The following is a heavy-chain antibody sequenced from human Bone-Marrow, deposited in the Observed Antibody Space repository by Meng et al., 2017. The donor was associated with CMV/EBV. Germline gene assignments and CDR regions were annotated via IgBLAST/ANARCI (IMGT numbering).Heavy chain of an antibody. D-gene: IGHD2-2*01. Sequence: GGSLRLSCQVSGYTFNIYWIGWVRQMPGEGLEWVGIIYPGVSDARYSPSFQGQVTIPVDRSISTAYLQWNSLKASDTAMYYCARTRVVPAAMEFDYWGQGTLVTVSS. V-gene: IGHV5-51*01. J-gene: IGHJ4*02. CDR1: GYTFNIYW. CDR2: IYPGVSDA. CDR3: ARTRVVPAAMEFDY.